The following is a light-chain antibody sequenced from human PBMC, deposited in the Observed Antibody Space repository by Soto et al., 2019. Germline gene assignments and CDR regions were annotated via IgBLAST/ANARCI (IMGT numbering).Light chain of an antibody. CDR1: QGISSA. J-gene: IGKJ4*01. CDR3: QQFNTYPT. CDR2: DAS. Sequence: AIQLTQSPSSLSASVGDRVTITCRASQGISSALAWYQQKLGKAPNLLIYDASSLESGVPSRFSGSGSGTDFTLTISSLQPEDFATYYCQQFNTYPTFGGGTKVEIK. V-gene: IGKV1-13*02.